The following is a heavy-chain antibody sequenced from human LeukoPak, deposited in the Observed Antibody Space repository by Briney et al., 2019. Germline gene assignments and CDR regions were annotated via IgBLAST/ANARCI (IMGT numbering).Heavy chain of an antibody. CDR1: GGSISSYY. CDR3: ARHGGEVRGVIISSFDY. J-gene: IGHJ4*02. V-gene: IGHV4-59*08. CDR2: IYYSGST. Sequence: SETLSLTCTVSGGSISSYYWSWIRRPPGKGLEWSAYIYYSGSTNYNPSLKSRVTISLDTSKNQFSLKLTSVTAADTAVYYCARHGGEVRGVIISSFDYWGQGTLVTVSS. D-gene: IGHD3-10*01.